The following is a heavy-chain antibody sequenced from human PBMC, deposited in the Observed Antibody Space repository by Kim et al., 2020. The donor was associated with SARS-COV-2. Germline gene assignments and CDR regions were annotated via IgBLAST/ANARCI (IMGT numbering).Heavy chain of an antibody. CDR3: ARDRVGATPYYYYGMDV. D-gene: IGHD1-26*01. J-gene: IGHJ6*02. V-gene: IGHV1-69*04. Sequence: FQGRVTITADKSTSTAYMELSSLRSEDTAVYYCARDRVGATPYYYYGMDVWGQGTTVTVSS.